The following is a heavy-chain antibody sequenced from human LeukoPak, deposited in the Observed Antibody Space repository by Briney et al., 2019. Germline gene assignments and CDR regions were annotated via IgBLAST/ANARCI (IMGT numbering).Heavy chain of an antibody. V-gene: IGHV3-7*03. J-gene: IGHJ4*02. CDR2: INHSGNVN. D-gene: IGHD6-19*01. Sequence: GGSLRLSCAASGFTFSSYWMNWARQAPGKGLEWVASINHSGNVNYYVDSVKGRFTISRDNAKNSLYLQMSNLRAEDTAVYFCAKGREQWLAPAVDYWGQGTLVTVSS. CDR1: GFTFSSYW. CDR3: AKGREQWLAPAVDY.